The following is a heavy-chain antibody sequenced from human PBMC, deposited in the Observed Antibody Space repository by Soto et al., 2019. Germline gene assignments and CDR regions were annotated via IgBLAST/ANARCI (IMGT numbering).Heavy chain of an antibody. D-gene: IGHD6-19*01. CDR1: GFSLSNARMG. CDR3: ARMKCSSGWCGWFDP. V-gene: IGHV2-26*01. CDR2: IFSNDEK. J-gene: IGHJ5*02. Sequence: QVTLKESGPVLVKPTETLTLTCTVSGFSLSNARMGVSWIRQPPGKALEWLAHIFSNDEKSYSTSLKSRLTIXXDXSXXQVVLTMTNMDPVDTATYYCARMKCSSGWCGWFDPWGQGTLVTVSS.